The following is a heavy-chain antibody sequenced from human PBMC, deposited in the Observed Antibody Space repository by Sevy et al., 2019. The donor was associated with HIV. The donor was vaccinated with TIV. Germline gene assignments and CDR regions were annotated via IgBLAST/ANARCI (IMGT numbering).Heavy chain of an antibody. J-gene: IGHJ4*02. CDR3: ATGEGSTQLDY. D-gene: IGHD6-13*01. CDR2: INPNNGGT. CDR1: GDTLSGYY. V-gene: IGHV1-2*02. Sequence: ASVKVSCKASGDTLSGYYMHWVRQAPGQGLEWMGWINPNNGGTNYAQEFQDRVTMTRDTSINTAYMDLSGLTSDDSAVYYCATGEGSTQLDYWGQGTLVTVSS.